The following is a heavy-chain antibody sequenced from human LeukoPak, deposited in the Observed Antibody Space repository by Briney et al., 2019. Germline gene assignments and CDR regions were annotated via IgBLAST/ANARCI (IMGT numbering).Heavy chain of an antibody. J-gene: IGHJ4*02. CDR1: GFTFSSYG. Sequence: SGGSLTLSCAASGFTFSSYGMSWVRQAPGKGLEWVSAISGSGGSTYYADSVKGRFTISRDNSKNTLYLQMNSLRAEDTAVYYCASRSGWRYFDYWGQGTLVTVSS. CDR3: ASRSGWRYFDY. D-gene: IGHD6-19*01. CDR2: ISGSGGST. V-gene: IGHV3-23*01.